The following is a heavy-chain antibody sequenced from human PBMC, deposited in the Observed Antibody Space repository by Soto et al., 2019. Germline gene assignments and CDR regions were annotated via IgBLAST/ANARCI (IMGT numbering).Heavy chain of an antibody. Sequence: SVKVSCTASGGAFSSSAITWARQAPGQGLEWMGGIIPIFGTANYAQKFQGRVTITADESTSTAYMELSSLRSEDTAVYYCARDRDYYDSSGLNWYFDLWGRGTLVTVSS. CDR3: ARDRDYYDSSGLNWYFDL. V-gene: IGHV1-69*13. J-gene: IGHJ2*01. D-gene: IGHD3-22*01. CDR2: IIPIFGTA. CDR1: GGAFSSSA.